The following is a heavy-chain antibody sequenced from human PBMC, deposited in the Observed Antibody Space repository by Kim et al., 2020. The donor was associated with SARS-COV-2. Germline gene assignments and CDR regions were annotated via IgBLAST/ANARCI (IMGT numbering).Heavy chain of an antibody. V-gene: IGHV1-69*13. CDR2: IIPIFGTA. Sequence: SVKVSCKASGGTFSSYAISWVRQAPGQGLEWMGGIIPIFGTANYAQKFQGRVTITADESTSTAYMELSSLRSEDTAVYYCARAIGVGYGDYDPPDYWGQGTLVTVSS. CDR1: GGTFSSYA. CDR3: ARAIGVGYGDYDPPDY. J-gene: IGHJ4*02. D-gene: IGHD4-17*01.